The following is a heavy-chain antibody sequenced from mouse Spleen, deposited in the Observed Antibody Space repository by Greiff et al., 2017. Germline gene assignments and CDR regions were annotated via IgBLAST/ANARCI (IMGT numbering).Heavy chain of an antibody. V-gene: IGHV1-82*01. Sequence: QVQLKESGPELVKPGASVKISCKASGYAFSSSWMNWVKQRPGKGLEWIGRIYPGDGDTNYNGKFKGKATLTADKSSSTAYMQLSSLTSEDSAVYFCARGDGYYVFAYWGQGTLVTVSA. CDR3: ARGDGYYVFAY. J-gene: IGHJ3*01. CDR1: GYAFSSSW. D-gene: IGHD2-3*01. CDR2: IYPGDGDT.